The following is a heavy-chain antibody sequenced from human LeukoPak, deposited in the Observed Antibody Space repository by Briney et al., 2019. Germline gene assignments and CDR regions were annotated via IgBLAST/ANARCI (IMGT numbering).Heavy chain of an antibody. CDR3: ARDFEGTEDDL. CDR1: GFTFSNYG. D-gene: IGHD7-27*01. Sequence: GGSLRLSCAASGFTFSNYGMHWVRQAPGKGLEWVAVISYDGGNKYYAHSVKGRFTISRDNSKNTLFLQMNSLGAEDTAVYYCARDFEGTEDDLWGHGTLVTVSS. V-gene: IGHV3-30*19. CDR2: ISYDGGNK. J-gene: IGHJ4*03.